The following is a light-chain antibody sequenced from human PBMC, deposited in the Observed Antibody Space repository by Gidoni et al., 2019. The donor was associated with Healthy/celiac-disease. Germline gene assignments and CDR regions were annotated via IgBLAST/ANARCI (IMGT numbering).Light chain of an antibody. CDR3: QQYGSSPRT. Sequence: DMVLTQSPGTLSLSPGERATISCRASQSVSSSYLAWYQQKPGQAPRLLIYGASSRATGIPDRFSGSGSGTDFTLTISRLEPEDFAVYYCQQYGSSPRTFGQGTKVEIK. J-gene: IGKJ1*01. V-gene: IGKV3-20*01. CDR1: QSVSSSY. CDR2: GAS.